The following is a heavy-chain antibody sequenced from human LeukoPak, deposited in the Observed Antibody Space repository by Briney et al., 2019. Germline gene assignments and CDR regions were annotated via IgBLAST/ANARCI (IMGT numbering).Heavy chain of an antibody. Sequence: GESLKISCKGSGYSFTTYWIGWVRQMPGKGLEWMGIMYPDDSDIRYSPTYQGQVTFSADKSISTAYLQWSRLQASDSGIYYCARLLGYCSSTSCPNYYGMDVWGQGATVTVSS. D-gene: IGHD2-2*01. CDR3: ARLLGYCSSTSCPNYYGMDV. CDR1: GYSFTTYW. J-gene: IGHJ6*02. CDR2: MYPDDSDI. V-gene: IGHV5-51*01.